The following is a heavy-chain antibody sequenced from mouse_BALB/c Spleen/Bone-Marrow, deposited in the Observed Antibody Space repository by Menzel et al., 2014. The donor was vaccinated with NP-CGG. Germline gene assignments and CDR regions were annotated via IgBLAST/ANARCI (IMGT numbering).Heavy chain of an antibody. CDR2: ISGGGSYT. V-gene: IGHV5-9-2*01. J-gene: IGHJ3*01. CDR3: ARHAYYDQTEVSFVY. CDR1: GFIFXNYG. D-gene: IGHD2-4*01. Sequence: EVQLVESGGGLVKSGGSLKLSCAASGFIFXNYGMSWVRQTPEMRLEWVATISGGGSYTFYSDSVKGRFTISRDNARNNLYLQLSSLRSEDTALYYCARHAYYDQTEVSFVYWGQGTLVTVSA.